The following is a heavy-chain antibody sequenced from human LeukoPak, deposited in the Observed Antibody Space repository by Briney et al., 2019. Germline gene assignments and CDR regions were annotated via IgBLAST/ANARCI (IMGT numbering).Heavy chain of an antibody. CDR3: ASLVRDFDWSTYYFDY. V-gene: IGHV4-59*08. CDR2: IYYSGGT. Sequence: SETLSLTCTVSGGSISSYYWSWIRQPPGKGLEWIGYIYYSGGTNYNPSLKSRVTISVDTSKNQFSLKLSSVTAADTAVYYCASLVRDFDWSTYYFDYWGQGTLVTVSS. CDR1: GGSISSYY. J-gene: IGHJ4*02. D-gene: IGHD3-9*01.